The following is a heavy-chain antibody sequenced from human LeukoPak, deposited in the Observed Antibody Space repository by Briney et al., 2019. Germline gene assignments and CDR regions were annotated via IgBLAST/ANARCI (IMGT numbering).Heavy chain of an antibody. CDR2: IYYSGST. J-gene: IGHJ3*02. V-gene: IGHV4-59*01. Sequence: SETLSLTXTVSGGSISSYYWSWIRQPPGKGLEWIGYIYYSGSTNYNPSLKSRVTISVDTSKNQFSLKLSSVTAADTAVYYCARGYGDYDPDAFDIWGQGTMVTVSS. D-gene: IGHD4-17*01. CDR3: ARGYGDYDPDAFDI. CDR1: GGSISSYY.